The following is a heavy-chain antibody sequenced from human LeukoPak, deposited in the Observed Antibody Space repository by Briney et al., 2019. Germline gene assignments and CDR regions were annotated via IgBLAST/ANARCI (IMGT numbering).Heavy chain of an antibody. D-gene: IGHD6-13*01. CDR1: GFIVSHNY. Sequence: PGGSLRLSCAASGFIVSHNYMTWVRQAPGKGLEWISVIYIDGTTYYADSVKGRFTISRDQANNTLYLQMNTLRDEDTAVYYCARGPRYSFYWGQGALVSVSS. CDR2: IYIDGTT. CDR3: ARGPRYSFY. V-gene: IGHV3-53*01. J-gene: IGHJ4*02.